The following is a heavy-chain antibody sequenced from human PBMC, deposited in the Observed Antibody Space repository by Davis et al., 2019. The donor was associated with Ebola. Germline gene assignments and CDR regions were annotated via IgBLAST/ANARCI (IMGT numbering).Heavy chain of an antibody. CDR3: ARGGIGSGWSYFDY. Sequence: SVKVSCKSSGDTFNTYSISWIRQAPGQGLEWMGGIIPLFGTPNYAQKFQGRATITADKFASTVFMELSSLRSEDTAVYYCARGGIGSGWSYFDYWGQGTLVTVSS. J-gene: IGHJ4*02. CDR1: GDTFNTYS. V-gene: IGHV1-69*06. CDR2: IIPLFGTP. D-gene: IGHD6-19*01.